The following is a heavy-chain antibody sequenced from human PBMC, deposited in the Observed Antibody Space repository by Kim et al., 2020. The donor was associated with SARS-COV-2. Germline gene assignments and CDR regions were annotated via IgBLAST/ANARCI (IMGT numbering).Heavy chain of an antibody. Sequence: GGSLRLSCAASGFTFSSYWMHWVRQAPGKGLVWVSHINSDGSSTSYADSVKGRFTISRDNAKNTLYLQMNSLRAEDTAVYYCARAESDDSSSWYRIFYAFDIWGQGTMVTVSS. CDR1: GFTFSSYW. CDR2: INSDGSST. CDR3: ARAESDDSSSWYRIFYAFDI. V-gene: IGHV3-74*01. J-gene: IGHJ3*02. D-gene: IGHD6-13*01.